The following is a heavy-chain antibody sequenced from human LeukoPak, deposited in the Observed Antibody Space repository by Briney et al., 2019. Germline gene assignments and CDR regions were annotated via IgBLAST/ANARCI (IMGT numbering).Heavy chain of an antibody. J-gene: IGHJ6*02. CDR2: TSSDGSNN. CDR3: ARDLDGLDV. V-gene: IGHV3-30-3*01. Sequence: PGGSLRLSCAASGFIFSNYAMHWVRQTPGKGLEWVAVTSSDGSNNYYADSVKGRFTISRDNSKNTLYVQMNSLRTEDTAVYYCARDLDGLDVWGQGTTVTVSS. CDR1: GFIFSNYA.